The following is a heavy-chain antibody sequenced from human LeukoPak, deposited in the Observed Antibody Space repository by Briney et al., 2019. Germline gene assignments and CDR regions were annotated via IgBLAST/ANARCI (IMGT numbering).Heavy chain of an antibody. CDR1: GFTFSDYY. CDR2: ISSSGSTI. V-gene: IGHV3-11*01. CDR3: ARGYCSSTSCYNHYYYYGMDV. D-gene: IGHD2-2*02. Sequence: PGGSLRLSCAASGFTFSDYYMRWIRQAPGKGLEWVSYISSSGSTIYYADSVKGRFTISRDNAKNSLYLQMNSLRAEDTAVYYCARGYCSSTSCYNHYYYYGMDVWGQGTTVTVSS. J-gene: IGHJ6*02.